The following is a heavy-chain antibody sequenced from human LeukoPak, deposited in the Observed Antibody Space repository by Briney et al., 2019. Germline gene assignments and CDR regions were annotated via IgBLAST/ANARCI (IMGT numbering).Heavy chain of an antibody. Sequence: SETLSLTCGVSGGSISSYYWSWIRQPPGKGLEWIGYMYYSGSTNYNPSLKSRVTMSVDTSKNHFSLKMSSVTAADTAVYYCARDIGGRYSWYYFDYWGRGTLVTASS. D-gene: IGHD2-8*01. CDR1: GGSISSYY. CDR2: MYYSGST. CDR3: ARDIGGRYSWYYFDY. V-gene: IGHV4-59*01. J-gene: IGHJ4*02.